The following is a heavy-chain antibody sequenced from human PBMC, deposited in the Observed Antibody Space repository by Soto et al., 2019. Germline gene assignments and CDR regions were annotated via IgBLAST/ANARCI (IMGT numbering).Heavy chain of an antibody. CDR2: IYHSGST. CDR3: AYDSSGYSAFDY. J-gene: IGHJ4*02. Sequence: TSETLSLTCAVSGGSISSGGYSWSWIRQPPGKGLEWIGYIYHSGSTYYNPSLKSRVTISVDRSKNQFSLKLSSVTAADTAVYYCAYDSSGYSAFDYWGQGTLVTVSS. V-gene: IGHV4-30-2*01. D-gene: IGHD3-22*01. CDR1: GGSISSGGYS.